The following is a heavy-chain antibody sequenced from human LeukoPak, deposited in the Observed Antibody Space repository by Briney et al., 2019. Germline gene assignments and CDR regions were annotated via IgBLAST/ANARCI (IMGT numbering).Heavy chain of an antibody. V-gene: IGHV1-18*04. J-gene: IGHJ4*02. CDR1: GYTFTSYG. CDR3: ARDGCSSTSCYPPGFDY. Sequence: ASVKVSCKASGYTFTSYGISWVRQAPGQGLEWMGWISAYNGNTNYAQKLQGRVTMTTDTSTSTAYMELRSLRSDDTAVYYCARDGCSSTSCYPPGFDYGGQGTLVTVSS. CDR2: ISAYNGNT. D-gene: IGHD2-2*01.